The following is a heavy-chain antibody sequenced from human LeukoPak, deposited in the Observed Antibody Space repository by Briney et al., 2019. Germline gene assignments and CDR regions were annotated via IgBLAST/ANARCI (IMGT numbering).Heavy chain of an antibody. D-gene: IGHD6-19*01. J-gene: IGHJ3*02. Sequence: GEPRKFPCKGSGYSFTSYGIAWVRQIPGKGLEWMGIIYPGDSDTRYSPSFQGQVTISADKSISTAYLQWSSLKTSDNAMYYCARRSGWYDAFDIWGQGTMVTVSS. CDR2: IYPGDSDT. CDR1: GYSFTSYG. CDR3: ARRSGWYDAFDI. V-gene: IGHV5-51*01.